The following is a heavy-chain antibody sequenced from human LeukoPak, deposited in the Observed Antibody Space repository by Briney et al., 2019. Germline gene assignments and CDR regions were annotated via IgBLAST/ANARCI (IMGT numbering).Heavy chain of an antibody. J-gene: IGHJ4*02. CDR3: ARDSVAGTFDY. Sequence: PSETLSLTCTVSGGSISSYYWSWIRQPPGKGLEWIGYIYYSGSTNYNPSLKSRVTISVDTSKNQFSLKLSSVTAADTAVYHCARDSVAGTFDYWGQGTLVTVSS. D-gene: IGHD6-19*01. CDR2: IYYSGST. V-gene: IGHV4-59*01. CDR1: GGSISSYY.